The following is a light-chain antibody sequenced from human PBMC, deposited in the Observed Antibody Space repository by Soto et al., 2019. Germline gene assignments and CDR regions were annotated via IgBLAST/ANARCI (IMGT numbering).Light chain of an antibody. V-gene: IGKV3-20*01. Sequence: ETVLTQSPGTLSLSPGERATLSCRASQSVAISYLAWYQQKPGQAPRLLIYDASSRATGIPDRFSGSGSGTDFTLTISRLEPEDFAVYYCQQYGRSPWTFGQGTKVEIK. CDR3: QQYGRSPWT. J-gene: IGKJ1*01. CDR2: DAS. CDR1: QSVAISY.